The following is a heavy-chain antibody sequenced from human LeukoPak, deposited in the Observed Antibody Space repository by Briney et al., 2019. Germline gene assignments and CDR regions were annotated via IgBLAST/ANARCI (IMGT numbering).Heavy chain of an antibody. CDR3: ARVGNYYDSSGYYYYYYYMDV. CDR2: IYYSGRT. CDR1: GGSISSSTYY. V-gene: IGHV4-39*07. Sequence: PSETLSLTCTVSGGSISSSTYYWGWIRQPPGKGLEWIGSIYYSGRTYYSPSLKSRVTISVDTSKNQFSLKLSSVTAADTAVYYCARVGNYYDSSGYYYYYYYMDVWGKGTTVTVSS. D-gene: IGHD3-22*01. J-gene: IGHJ6*03.